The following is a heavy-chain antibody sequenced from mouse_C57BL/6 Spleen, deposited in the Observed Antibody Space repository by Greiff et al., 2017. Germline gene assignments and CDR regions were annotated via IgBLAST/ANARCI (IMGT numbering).Heavy chain of an antibody. CDR1: GFTFSDYY. CDR3: ARRDAFLAY. Sequence: EVQLVESGGGLVQPGGSLKLSCAASGFTFSDYYMYWVRQTPEKRLEWVAYISNGGGSTYYPATVKGRFTISRDNATNTLYLQMSRLKSEDTAMYYGARRDAFLAYWGQGTLVTVSA. CDR2: ISNGGGST. V-gene: IGHV5-12*01. J-gene: IGHJ3*01.